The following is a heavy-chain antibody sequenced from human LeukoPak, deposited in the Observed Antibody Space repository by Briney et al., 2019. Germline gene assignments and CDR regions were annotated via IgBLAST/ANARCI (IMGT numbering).Heavy chain of an antibody. V-gene: IGHV4-4*07. CDR2: IYTSGST. D-gene: IGHD3-3*01. CDR3: ARAPQGFLEWLPLFDP. Sequence: PSETLSLTCTVSGGSISSYYWSWIRQPAGKGLEWLGRIYTSGSTNYNPSLKSRVTMSVDTSKNQFSLKLSSVTAADTAVYYCARAPQGFLEWLPLFDPWGQGTLVTVSS. J-gene: IGHJ5*02. CDR1: GGSISSYY.